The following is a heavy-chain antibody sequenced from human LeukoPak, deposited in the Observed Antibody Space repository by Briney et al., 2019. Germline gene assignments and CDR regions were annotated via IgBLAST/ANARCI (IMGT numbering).Heavy chain of an antibody. CDR1: GFTFSFYS. CDR3: AKEGSYYDSSGYYHGGFDY. Sequence: PGGSLRLSCAASGFTFSFYSMNWVRQAPGKGLEWVAVISYDGSNKYYADSVKGRFTISRDNSKNTLYLRMNSLRAEDTAVYYCAKEGSYYDSSGYYHGGFDYWGQGTLVTVSS. CDR2: ISYDGSNK. J-gene: IGHJ4*02. D-gene: IGHD3-22*01. V-gene: IGHV3-30*18.